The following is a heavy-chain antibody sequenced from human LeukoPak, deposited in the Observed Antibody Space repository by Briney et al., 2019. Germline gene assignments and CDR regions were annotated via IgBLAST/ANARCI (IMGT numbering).Heavy chain of an antibody. J-gene: IGHJ4*02. D-gene: IGHD2-15*01. CDR2: ISGSGGST. Sequence: PGASLRLSCAASGFTFSSYAMSWVRQAPGKGLERVSAISGSGGSTYYADSVKGRFTISRDNSKNTLYLQMNSLRAEDTAVYYCAKVLHRYCSGGSCYSLDYWGQGTLVTVSS. V-gene: IGHV3-23*01. CDR3: AKVLHRYCSGGSCYSLDY. CDR1: GFTFSSYA.